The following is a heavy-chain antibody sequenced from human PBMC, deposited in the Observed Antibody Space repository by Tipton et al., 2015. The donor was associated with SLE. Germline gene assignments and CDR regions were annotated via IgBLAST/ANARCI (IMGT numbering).Heavy chain of an antibody. CDR2: VTTSGTTT. Sequence: SLRLSCAASGFTFSNYAMTWVRQAPGKGLEWVSTVTTSGTTTYYADSVRDRFTISRDDSKNTVYLHMTSLRAEDTAVYYCAKAAEVLDYWGQGTLVTVSS. CDR3: AKAAEVLDY. J-gene: IGHJ4*02. CDR1: GFTFSNYA. V-gene: IGHV3-23*01.